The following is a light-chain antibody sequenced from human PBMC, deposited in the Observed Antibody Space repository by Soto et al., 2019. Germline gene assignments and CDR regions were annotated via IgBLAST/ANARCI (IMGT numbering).Light chain of an antibody. CDR2: DDD. Sequence: QSVMTQPPSASAAPGQRVTISCSGSSSNIGDNSVSWYQQLPGTAPKLLIYDDDKRPSGIPDRFSGSKSGTSATLGITGFQTGDEADHYCGSWDSSLSAYVFGTGTKLTVL. V-gene: IGLV1-51*01. J-gene: IGLJ1*01. CDR1: SSNIGDNS. CDR3: GSWDSSLSAYV.